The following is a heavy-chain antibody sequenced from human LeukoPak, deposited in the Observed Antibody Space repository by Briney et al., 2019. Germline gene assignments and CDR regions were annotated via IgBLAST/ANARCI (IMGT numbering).Heavy chain of an antibody. CDR2: IYYSGGT. Sequence: SETLSLTCTVSGGSISTYYWTWIRQSPGKGLEWIGFIYYSGGTKYNPSLESRVTISLDMSKNQFSLKLSSVTAADTAVYYCARRLAVTGRYYFGYWGQGTLVTVSS. CDR3: ARRLAVTGRYYFGY. CDR1: GGSISTYY. D-gene: IGHD6-19*01. V-gene: IGHV4-59*08. J-gene: IGHJ4*02.